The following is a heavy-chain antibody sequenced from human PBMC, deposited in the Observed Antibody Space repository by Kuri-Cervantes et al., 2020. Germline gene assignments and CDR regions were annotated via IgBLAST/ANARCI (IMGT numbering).Heavy chain of an antibody. CDR2: IWYDGSNK. CDR1: GFTFSSYG. D-gene: IGHD4-23*01. J-gene: IGHJ6*02. V-gene: IGHV3-33*01. CDR3: TTMNSGNSAFYYYYGMDV. Sequence: GGSLRLSCAASGFTFSSYGMHWVRQAPGKGLEWVAVIWYDGSNKYYADSVKGRFTIYRDNSKNTLYLQMNSLRAEDTAVYYCTTMNSGNSAFYYYYGMDVWGQGTTVTISS.